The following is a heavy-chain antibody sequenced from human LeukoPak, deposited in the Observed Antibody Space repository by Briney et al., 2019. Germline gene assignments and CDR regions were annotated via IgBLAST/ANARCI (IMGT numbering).Heavy chain of an antibody. Sequence: PSETLSLTCTVSGDSVSSYYWTWIRQPAGKGLEWVGRIYCSRALHYNPSLQSRVAMSVHPSKTQFTLKLRYVPAADTAVYYWAREGRSRPFHYWRQGTLVTVSS. CDR3: AREGRSRPFHY. CDR1: GDSVSSYY. J-gene: IGHJ4*02. D-gene: IGHD1-26*01. V-gene: IGHV4-4*07. CDR2: IYCSRAL.